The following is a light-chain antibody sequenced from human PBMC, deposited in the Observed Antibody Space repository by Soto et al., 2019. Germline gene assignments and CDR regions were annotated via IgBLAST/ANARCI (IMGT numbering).Light chain of an antibody. CDR1: SSDVGDYNS. CDR2: EVR. Sequence: QSVRTQPPSASGAPGQSVTISCTGTSSDVGDYNSVSWYQQYPGKAPKVIIYEVRKRPSGVPDRFSGSKSGNTASLTVSGLQAEDEADYYCSSYAGSNAYVFGTGTKVTVL. J-gene: IGLJ1*01. CDR3: SSYAGSNAYV. V-gene: IGLV2-8*01.